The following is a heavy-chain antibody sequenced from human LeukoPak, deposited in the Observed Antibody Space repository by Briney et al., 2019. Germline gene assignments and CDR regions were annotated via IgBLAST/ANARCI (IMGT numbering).Heavy chain of an antibody. CDR1: GFTFSTYA. CDR3: AKDRFYGSGSFVGPSDY. D-gene: IGHD3-10*01. V-gene: IGHV3-33*06. Sequence: GGSLRLSCAASGFTFSTYAMHRVRQAPGKGLEWVAVIRSDSTNKYYADSVRGRFTISRDNSKNTLYLQMNSLRAEDTAVYYCAKDRFYGSGSFVGPSDYWGQGTLVTVSS. CDR2: IRSDSTNK. J-gene: IGHJ4*02.